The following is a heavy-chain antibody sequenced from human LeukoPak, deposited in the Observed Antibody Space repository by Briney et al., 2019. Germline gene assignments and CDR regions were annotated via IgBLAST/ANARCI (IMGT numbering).Heavy chain of an antibody. V-gene: IGHV3-48*01. CDR3: ARDSPAAIDY. CDR2: ISSSSSTI. Sequence: GGSLRLSCAASGFTFSSYSMNWVRQAPGKGLEWVSYISSSSSTIYYADSVKGRFTISRDNAKNSLYLQMNSLRAEDTAMYYCARDSPAAIDYWGQGTLVTVSS. D-gene: IGHD2-2*02. CDR1: GFTFSSYS. J-gene: IGHJ4*02.